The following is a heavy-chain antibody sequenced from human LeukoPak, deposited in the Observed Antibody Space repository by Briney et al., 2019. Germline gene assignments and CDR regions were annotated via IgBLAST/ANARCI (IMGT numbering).Heavy chain of an antibody. CDR2: IKQDGSEQ. CDR1: VFTFSDYW. Sequence: GGSLRLSCAASVFTFSDYWMGWVRQAPGKGLEGVANIKQDGSEQYYVDSVEGQFTTSRDNAKNSLYLQMNSLSAEDAAVYYCVRDRSKDFWSGYLHYDYWGQGTLVSVSS. CDR3: VRDRSKDFWSGYLHYDY. J-gene: IGHJ4*02. D-gene: IGHD3-3*01. V-gene: IGHV3-7*01.